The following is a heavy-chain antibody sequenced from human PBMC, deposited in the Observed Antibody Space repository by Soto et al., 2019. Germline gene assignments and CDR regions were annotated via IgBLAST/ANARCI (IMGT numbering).Heavy chain of an antibody. Sequence: GGSLRLSCAASGFTFSNYGMSWVRQAPGKGLEWVSVMSGSGDDAYYADSVKGRFTISRDNSKNTLYLQMNSLRAEDTAVYFCAKKVTIYAVDPADYWGQGTRVTVSS. D-gene: IGHD3-3*01. CDR2: MSGSGDDA. CDR3: AKKVTIYAVDPADY. V-gene: IGHV3-23*01. J-gene: IGHJ4*02. CDR1: GFTFSNYG.